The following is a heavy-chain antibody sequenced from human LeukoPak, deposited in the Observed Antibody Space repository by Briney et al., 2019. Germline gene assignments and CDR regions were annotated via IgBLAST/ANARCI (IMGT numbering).Heavy chain of an antibody. CDR2: INPNSGGT. D-gene: IGHD3-3*01. V-gene: IGHV1-2*02. CDR3: ARGLRFLEWLACY. J-gene: IGHJ4*02. Sequence: GASVKVSCKASGYTFTGYYMHWVRQAPGQGLEWMGWINPNSGGTNYAQKFQGRVTMTRDTSISTAYMELSSLRSEDTAVYYCARGLRFLEWLACYWGQGTLVTVSS. CDR1: GYTFTGYY.